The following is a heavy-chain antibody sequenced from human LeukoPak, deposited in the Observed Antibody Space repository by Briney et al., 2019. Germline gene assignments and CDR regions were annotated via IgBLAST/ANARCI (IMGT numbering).Heavy chain of an antibody. V-gene: IGHV3-30*18. Sequence: GRSLRLSCAASGFTFSSYGMHWVRQAPGKGLEWVAVISYDGSNKYYADSVKGRFTISRDNSKNTLYLQMNSLRAEDTAVYYCAKDRPRFPSKPIAVAGTLGFDYWGQGTLVTVSS. D-gene: IGHD6-19*01. J-gene: IGHJ4*02. CDR3: AKDRPRFPSKPIAVAGTLGFDY. CDR2: ISYDGSNK. CDR1: GFTFSSYG.